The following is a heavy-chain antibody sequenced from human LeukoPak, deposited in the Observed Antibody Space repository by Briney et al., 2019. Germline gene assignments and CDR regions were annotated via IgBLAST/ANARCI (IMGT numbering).Heavy chain of an antibody. CDR1: GFAFSANW. CDR2: ISTDARTI. Sequence: GGSLRLSCAASGFAFSANWMHWVRQAPGKGLVWVSHISTDARTITYADFVKGRFTISRDNAKNTLYLQMNSLRAEDTALYYCVRGQATAWGLDYWGQGTLVTVSS. V-gene: IGHV3-74*01. J-gene: IGHJ4*02. CDR3: VRGQATAWGLDY. D-gene: IGHD6-13*01.